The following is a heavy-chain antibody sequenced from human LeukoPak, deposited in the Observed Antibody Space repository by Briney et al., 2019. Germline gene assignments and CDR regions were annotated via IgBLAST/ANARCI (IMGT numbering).Heavy chain of an antibody. CDR2: IYHSGST. J-gene: IGHJ3*02. CDR1: GYSISSGYY. D-gene: IGHD2-2*01. Sequence: SETLSLTCTVSGYSISSGYYWGWIRQPPGKGLEWIGTIYHSGSTYYSPSLKSRVTISVDTSKSQFSLKLSSVTAADTAVYYCARVDIVVVPAAMEDAFDIWGQGTMVTVSS. V-gene: IGHV4-38-2*02. CDR3: ARVDIVVVPAAMEDAFDI.